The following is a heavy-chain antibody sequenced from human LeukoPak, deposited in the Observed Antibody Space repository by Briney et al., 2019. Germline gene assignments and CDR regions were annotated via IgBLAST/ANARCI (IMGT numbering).Heavy chain of an antibody. Sequence: ASVKVSCKASGYTFTGYYMHWVRQAPGQGLEWMGWINPNSGGTNYAQKFQGRVTMTRDTSISTAYMELSRLRSADTAVYYCARDGVGTESPYTIVAPDDGGEGSLVTASS. V-gene: IGHV1-2*02. CDR1: GYTFTGYY. J-gene: IGHJ4*02. CDR3: ARDGVGTESPYTIVAPDD. D-gene: IGHD5-12*01. CDR2: INPNSGGT.